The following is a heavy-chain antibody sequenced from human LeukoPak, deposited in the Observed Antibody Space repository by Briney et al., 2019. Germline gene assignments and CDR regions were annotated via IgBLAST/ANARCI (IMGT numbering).Heavy chain of an antibody. V-gene: IGHV1-2*02. D-gene: IGHD3-10*01. Sequence: ASVKVSCKASGYTFTGYYMHWVRQAPGQGLEWMVWINPNSGGTNYAQKFQGRVTMTRDTSISTAYMELSRLRSDDTAMYYCARDLAYGSGQNWFDPWGQGTLVTVSS. CDR3: ARDLAYGSGQNWFDP. CDR2: INPNSGGT. CDR1: GYTFTGYY. J-gene: IGHJ5*02.